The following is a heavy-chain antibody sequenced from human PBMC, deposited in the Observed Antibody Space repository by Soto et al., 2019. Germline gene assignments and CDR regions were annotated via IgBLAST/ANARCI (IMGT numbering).Heavy chain of an antibody. CDR3: ARERVSSGWKSNWFDP. CDR1: GYTFTGYY. Sequence: ASVKVSCKASGYTFTGYYMHWVRQAPGQGLEWMGWINPNSGGTNYAQKFQGWVTMTRDTSISTAYMELSRLRSDDTAVYYCARERVSSGWKSNWFDPWGQGTLVTVSS. D-gene: IGHD6-19*01. CDR2: INPNSGGT. V-gene: IGHV1-2*04. J-gene: IGHJ5*02.